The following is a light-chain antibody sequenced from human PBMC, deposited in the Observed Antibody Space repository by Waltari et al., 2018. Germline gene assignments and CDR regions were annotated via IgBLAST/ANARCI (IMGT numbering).Light chain of an antibody. J-gene: IGKJ4*01. CDR3: QQTSRTPLT. CDR2: NAS. V-gene: IGKV1-39*01. CDR1: QTVYQY. Sequence: DVQMTQSPSSLSASVGDRVTITCRASQTVYQYLNWYQQRQGQVPRLLIYNASTLQSGVPSRFSGRGSGTDFTLTITGLQPEDVGIYYCQQTSRTPLTFGGGTKVELK.